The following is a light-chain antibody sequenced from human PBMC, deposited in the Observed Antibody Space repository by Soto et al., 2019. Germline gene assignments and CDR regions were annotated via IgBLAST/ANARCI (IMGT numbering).Light chain of an antibody. CDR2: SVS. Sequence: QSVLTHPASVSRSPGHSITISFTGTSSYVSVYNYFSWYQQHPGKAPKLMIYSVSNRPSGVSNRFSGSKSGNTATLTISGIQAEDEADYYCCSYTVSGTYVFGTWTKVPVL. V-gene: IGLV2-14*01. J-gene: IGLJ1*01. CDR3: CSYTVSGTYV. CDR1: SSYVSVYNY.